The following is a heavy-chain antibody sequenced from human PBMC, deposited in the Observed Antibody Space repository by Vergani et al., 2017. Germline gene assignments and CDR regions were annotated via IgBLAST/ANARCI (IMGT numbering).Heavy chain of an antibody. CDR1: GGSISSSNW. CDR3: AREKTTVVTPGAFDI. Sequence: QVQLQESGPGLVKPPGTLSLTCAVSGGSISSSNWWSWVRQPPGKGLEWIGEIYHSGSTNYNPSLKSRVTISVDKSKNQFSWKLRSVTAADTAVYYCAREKTTVVTPGAFDIWGQGTMVTVSS. J-gene: IGHJ3*02. D-gene: IGHD4-23*01. CDR2: IYHSGST. V-gene: IGHV4-4*03.